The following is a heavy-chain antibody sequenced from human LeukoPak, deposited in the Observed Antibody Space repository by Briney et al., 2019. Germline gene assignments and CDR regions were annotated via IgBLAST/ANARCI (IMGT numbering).Heavy chain of an antibody. D-gene: IGHD5-18*01. CDR2: INHSGST. Sequence: SETLSLTCAVHGGSFSGYYWSWIRQPPGKGLEWIGEINHSGSTNYNPSLKSRVTISVDTSKNQFSLKLSSVTAADTAVYYCARTVTNNSYGLWYFDYWGQGTLVTVSS. CDR1: GGSFSGYY. V-gene: IGHV4-34*01. J-gene: IGHJ4*02. CDR3: ARTVTNNSYGLWYFDY.